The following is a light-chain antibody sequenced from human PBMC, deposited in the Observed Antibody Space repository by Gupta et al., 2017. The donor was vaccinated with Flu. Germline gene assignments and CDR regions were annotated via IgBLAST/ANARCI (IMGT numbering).Light chain of an antibody. J-gene: IGLJ2*01. V-gene: IGLV3-10*01. Sequence: SYELTQPPSMSVSPGQTARITCSGDALPKTYAYWYQQTSGQAPVLVIYEDTKRTSGVSESFSGSSAGTMVTLTISGDGVEDDADYYCYSRDTNGNPVFGGGTKLTVL. CDR3: YSRDTNGNPV. CDR2: EDT. CDR1: ALPKTY.